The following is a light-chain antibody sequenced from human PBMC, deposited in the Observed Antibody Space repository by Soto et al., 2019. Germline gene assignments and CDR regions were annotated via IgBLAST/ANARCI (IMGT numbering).Light chain of an antibody. Sequence: AIQMTQFPSSLSASVGDRVTITCRASQDIRNDLGWYQQKPGQAPKVLIYAASSLQSGVPSRFSGSGSGTDFTLTISSLQPEDFATYYCLQDYNYPRTFGQGTKLEIK. CDR3: LQDYNYPRT. J-gene: IGKJ2*01. CDR2: AAS. V-gene: IGKV1-6*01. CDR1: QDIRND.